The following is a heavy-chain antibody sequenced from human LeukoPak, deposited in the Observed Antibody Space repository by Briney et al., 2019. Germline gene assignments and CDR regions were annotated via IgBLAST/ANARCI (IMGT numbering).Heavy chain of an antibody. CDR1: GFTFSDYS. V-gene: IGHV3-48*04. CDR3: ARVGSVAGSDYLDY. Sequence: PGGSLRLSCAASGFTFSDYSMNWVRQAPGKGLEWISWIGISSGNTKYADSVKGRFTISGDNAKNSLYLQMNSLKTEDTAVYYCARVGSVAGSDYLDYWGQGTLVTVSS. J-gene: IGHJ4*02. CDR2: IGISSGNT. D-gene: IGHD6-19*01.